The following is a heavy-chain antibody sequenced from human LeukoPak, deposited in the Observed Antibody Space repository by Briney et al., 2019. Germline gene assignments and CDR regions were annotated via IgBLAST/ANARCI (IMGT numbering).Heavy chain of an antibody. CDR2: ISGSGGST. CDR1: GFTFSSYA. D-gene: IGHD6-13*01. J-gene: IGHJ5*02. V-gene: IGHV3-23*01. Sequence: GGSLRLSCAASGFTFSSYAMSWVRQAPGKGLEWVSAISGSGGSTYYADSVKGRFTISRDNSKNTLYLQMNSLRAEDTAVYYCAKDSRYSSSWYDWFDPWGQGTLATVSS. CDR3: AKDSRYSSSWYDWFDP.